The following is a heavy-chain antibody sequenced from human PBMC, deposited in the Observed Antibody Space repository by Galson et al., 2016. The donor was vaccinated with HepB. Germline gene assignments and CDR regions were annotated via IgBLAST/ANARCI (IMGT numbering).Heavy chain of an antibody. CDR2: IDLQDSYT. J-gene: IGHJ4*02. D-gene: IGHD6-19*01. V-gene: IGHV5-10-1*01. CDR3: ARIPTSGWYSDY. CDR1: GYTFTNYW. Sequence: QSGAEVKKPGETLRISCTASGYTFTNYWISWVRQVSGKGLEYMGGIDLQDSYTDYSPSFKSHVTISGDTSINTVYLQWSSLKASDTAKYFCARIPTSGWYSDYWGQGTLVTVSS.